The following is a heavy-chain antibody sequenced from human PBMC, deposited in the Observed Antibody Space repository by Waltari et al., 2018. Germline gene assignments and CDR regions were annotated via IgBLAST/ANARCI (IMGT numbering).Heavy chain of an antibody. Sequence: QVQLVQSGAEVKKPGASVKVSCQDSGYTFNAHYIHWMLQPPGQGLEWRGRINPNRGGTNYAQKFQGRVTMTRDTSISTAYMELSRLRSDDTAVYYCARASIVGARDAFDIWGQGTMVTVSS. J-gene: IGHJ3*02. CDR1: GYTFNAHY. CDR3: ARASIVGARDAFDI. D-gene: IGHD1-26*01. CDR2: INPNRGGT. V-gene: IGHV1-2*06.